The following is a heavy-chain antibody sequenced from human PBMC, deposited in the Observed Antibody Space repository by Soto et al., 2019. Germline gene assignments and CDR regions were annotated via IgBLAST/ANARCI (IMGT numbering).Heavy chain of an antibody. CDR2: ISGSGGST. D-gene: IGHD3-10*02. Sequence: GGSLRLSCAASGFTFSSYAMSWVRQAPGKGLEWVSAISGSGGSTYYADSVKGRFTISRGNSKNTLYLQMNSLRAEDTAVYYCAKEPGVGSMFVSAYFDYWGQGTLVTVSS. J-gene: IGHJ4*02. CDR1: GFTFSSYA. CDR3: AKEPGVGSMFVSAYFDY. V-gene: IGHV3-23*01.